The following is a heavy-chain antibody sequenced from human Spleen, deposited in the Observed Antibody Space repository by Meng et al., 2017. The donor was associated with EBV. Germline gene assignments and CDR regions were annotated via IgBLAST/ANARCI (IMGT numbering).Heavy chain of an antibody. CDR2: INADYGNT. Sequence: QVHLVQSGAEVKKPGASVKVSCKTSGYTFTSYAIHWLRQAPGQRLEWMGWINADYGNTKYSQKFQGRVTITRDTSASTAYMEVSSLISEDTAVYYCARGVEMATSVAYFDYWGQGTLVTVSS. CDR1: GYTFTSYA. V-gene: IGHV1-3*01. CDR3: ARGVEMATSVAYFDY. J-gene: IGHJ4*02. D-gene: IGHD5-24*01.